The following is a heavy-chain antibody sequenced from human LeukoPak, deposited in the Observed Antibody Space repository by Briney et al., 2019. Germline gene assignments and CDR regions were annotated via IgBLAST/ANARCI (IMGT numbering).Heavy chain of an antibody. Sequence: ASVKVSCTASGYTFTSYGISWVRQAPGQGLEWMGWISAYNGNTNYAQKLQGRVTMTTDTSTSTAYMELRSLRSDDTAVYYCARDRVRGNYGDYVVSMDVWGQGTTVTVSS. CDR3: ARDRVRGNYGDYVVSMDV. CDR1: GYTFTSYG. CDR2: ISAYNGNT. J-gene: IGHJ6*02. D-gene: IGHD4-17*01. V-gene: IGHV1-18*01.